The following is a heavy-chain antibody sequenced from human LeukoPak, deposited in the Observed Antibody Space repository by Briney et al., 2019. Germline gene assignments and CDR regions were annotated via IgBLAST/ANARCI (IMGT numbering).Heavy chain of an antibody. J-gene: IGHJ3*02. D-gene: IGHD2-8*01. CDR2: IYYSGST. Sequence: SETLSLTCTVSGYSISSGYYWGWIRQPPGKGLEWIGYIYYSGSTNYNPSLKSRVTISVDTSKNQFSLKLSSVTAADTAVYYCASHLLMVYAMAQDAFDIWGQGTMVTVSS. CDR1: GYSISSGYY. CDR3: ASHLLMVYAMAQDAFDI. V-gene: IGHV4-61*01.